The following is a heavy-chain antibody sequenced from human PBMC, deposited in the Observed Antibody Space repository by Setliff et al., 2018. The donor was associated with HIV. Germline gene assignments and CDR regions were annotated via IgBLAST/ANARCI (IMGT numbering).Heavy chain of an antibody. CDR2: IYHSGGT. Sequence: PSETLSLTCTVSGGSISGYYWNWIRQPPGKGLEWIGEIYHSGGTNYNPSLKSRVAISVDTSKNQFSLKLSSVTAADTAVYYCARNYYDSSSYLPYYYYYYYMDVWGKGTTVTVSS. CDR1: GGSISGYY. V-gene: IGHV4-34*01. CDR3: ARNYYDSSSYLPYYYYYYYMDV. J-gene: IGHJ6*03. D-gene: IGHD3-22*01.